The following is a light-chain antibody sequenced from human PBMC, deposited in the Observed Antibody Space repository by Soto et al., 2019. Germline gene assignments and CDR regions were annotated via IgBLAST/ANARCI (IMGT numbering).Light chain of an antibody. CDR3: QKYNSALALT. J-gene: IGKJ4*01. CDR1: QDISNY. V-gene: IGKV1-27*01. CDR2: TAS. Sequence: DIQMTQSPSSLSASVGDRVTITCRASQDISNYLAWYQQKPGKTPKLLIYTASTLQSGVPSRFSGSGSGTDLTLTISSLQPEDVATYYCQKYNSALALTFGGGTKVEIK.